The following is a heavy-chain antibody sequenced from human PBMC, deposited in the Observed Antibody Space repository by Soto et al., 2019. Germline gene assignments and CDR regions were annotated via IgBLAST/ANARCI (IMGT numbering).Heavy chain of an antibody. D-gene: IGHD2-21*02. CDR3: AKDGAGVTATPDYYFHC. J-gene: IGHJ4*02. Sequence: PGGSLRLSCAASGFTFSSYAMSWVRQAPGKGLEWVSAISGSGGSTYYADSVKGRFTISRDNSKNTLYLQMNSLRAEDTAVYYCAKDGAGVTATPDYYFHCWGQGTLVTVAS. V-gene: IGHV3-23*01. CDR2: ISGSGGST. CDR1: GFTFSSYA.